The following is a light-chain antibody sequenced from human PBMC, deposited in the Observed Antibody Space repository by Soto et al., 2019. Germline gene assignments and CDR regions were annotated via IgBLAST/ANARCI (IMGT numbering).Light chain of an antibody. CDR2: AAS. J-gene: IGKJ5*01. CDR1: QSISSW. CDR3: QQGDSFPLT. V-gene: IGKV1-12*01. Sequence: DIQMTQSPSSVSASVGDRVTITWRASQSISSWLAWYQQKPGTVPKLLIYAASSWQSGVPSRFSGSGTGTEFTLTITSLQPEDFGTYYCQQGDSFPLTFGQGTRLEIK.